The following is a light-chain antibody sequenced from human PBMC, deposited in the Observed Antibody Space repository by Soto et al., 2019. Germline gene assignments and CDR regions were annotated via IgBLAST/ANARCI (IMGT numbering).Light chain of an antibody. CDR1: QNINAW. CDR3: QHYRLYSPWT. Sequence: DIHMTQSPSSLSVSVGDRVTITCRTSQNINAWLAWYQQRPGQAPKLLIYDASTVQSGVPSRFSGSGSGTEFTLTISSLQPDDSATYSGQHYRLYSPWTFGQGTKVEIK. V-gene: IGKV1-5*01. CDR2: DAS. J-gene: IGKJ1*01.